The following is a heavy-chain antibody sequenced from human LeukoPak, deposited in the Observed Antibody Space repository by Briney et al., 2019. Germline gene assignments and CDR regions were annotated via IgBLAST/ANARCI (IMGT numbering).Heavy chain of an antibody. Sequence: GGSLRLSCAASGFTFSSYGMHWVRQAPGKGLEWVAVISYDGSNKYYADSVKGRFTISRDNSKNTLYLQMNSLRAEDTAVYYCAKDTLDPGIAPRANYYGMDVWGQGTTVTVSS. CDR1: GFTFSSYG. CDR2: ISYDGSNK. D-gene: IGHD6-13*01. J-gene: IGHJ6*02. CDR3: AKDTLDPGIAPRANYYGMDV. V-gene: IGHV3-30*18.